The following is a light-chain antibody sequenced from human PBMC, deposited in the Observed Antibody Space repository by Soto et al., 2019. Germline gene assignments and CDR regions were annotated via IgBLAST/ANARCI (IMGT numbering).Light chain of an antibody. CDR1: SGSIASNY. CDR2: ENY. Sequence: NFMLTQTHSVSESPGKTVTISCTRSSGSIASNYVQWYQQRPGSAPTTVIYENYQRPSGVPDRFSGSIDRSSNSASLTISGLQTEDEGDYYCQSYDSIVVFGGGTKLTVL. CDR3: QSYDSIVV. J-gene: IGLJ2*01. V-gene: IGLV6-57*04.